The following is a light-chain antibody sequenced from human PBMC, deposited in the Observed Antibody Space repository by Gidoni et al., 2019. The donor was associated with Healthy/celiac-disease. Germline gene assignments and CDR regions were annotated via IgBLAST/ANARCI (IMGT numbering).Light chain of an antibody. J-gene: IGKJ1*01. Sequence: DIQMTQSPSSLSASVGDRVTITCRASQSISSYLNWYQQKPGKAPKLLIYGASSLQSGVPSRFSGSGSGTDFTLTISSLQPEDFATYYCQQSYTTPWTFXQXTKVEIK. CDR2: GAS. CDR3: QQSYTTPWT. V-gene: IGKV1-39*01. CDR1: QSISSY.